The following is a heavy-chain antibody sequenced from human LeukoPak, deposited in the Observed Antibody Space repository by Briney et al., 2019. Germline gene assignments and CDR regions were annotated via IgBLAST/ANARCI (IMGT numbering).Heavy chain of an antibody. CDR1: GDSVSSDSAA. V-gene: IGHV6-1*01. CDR3: AREEDYGGNSVEFDF. D-gene: IGHD4-17*01. CDR2: TYYRSKWSH. Sequence: SQTLSLTCAISGDSVSSDSAAWNWIRRSPSRGLEWLGRTYYRSKWSHDYAVSVESRITISPDTSKNQFSLHLSSTTPEDTAVYYCAREEDYGGNSVEFDFWGQGTLVTVSS. J-gene: IGHJ4*02.